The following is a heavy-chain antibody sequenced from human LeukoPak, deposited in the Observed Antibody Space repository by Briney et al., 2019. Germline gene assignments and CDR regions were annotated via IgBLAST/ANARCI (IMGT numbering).Heavy chain of an antibody. V-gene: IGHV4-61*08. D-gene: IGHD2-2*01. CDR3: ARDSIVVVPAAMVTYYYYGMDV. J-gene: IGHJ6*02. CDR2: IYYSGST. Sequence: PSETLSLTCTVSGGSISSGDYYWSWIRQPPGKGLEWIGYIYYSGSTNYNPSLKSRVTISVDTSKNQFSLKLSSVTAADTAVYYCARDSIVVVPAAMVTYYYYGMDVWGQGTTVTVSS. CDR1: GGSISSGDYY.